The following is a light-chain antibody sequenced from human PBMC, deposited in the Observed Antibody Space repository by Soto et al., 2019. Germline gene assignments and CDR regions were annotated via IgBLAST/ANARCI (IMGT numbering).Light chain of an antibody. CDR2: WAS. CDR3: QQYFLPWT. J-gene: IGKJ1*01. CDR1: QSVLYSSNNKNY. Sequence: DIVMTQSPDSLAVSLGERATINCKSSQSVLYSSNNKNYLAWYQQKPGQPPKLLIYWASTRESGVPDRFSGSGSGTDFTLTISSLQAEDVAVYYCQQYFLPWTFDQGTKVEIK. V-gene: IGKV4-1*01.